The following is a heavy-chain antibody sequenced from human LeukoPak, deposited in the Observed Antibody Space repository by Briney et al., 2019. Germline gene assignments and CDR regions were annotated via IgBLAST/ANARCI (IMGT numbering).Heavy chain of an antibody. CDR1: GGSISGSDYY. V-gene: IGHV4-39*01. Sequence: SETLSLTCSVSGGSISGSDYYWGWIRQPPGKGLEWIGSIYYSGSTYYNSSLKSRVTISVDTSRNQFSLKLSSVTAADTALYYCARLFRGVGYWGQGTLVTVSS. J-gene: IGHJ4*02. D-gene: IGHD3-16*01. CDR2: IYYSGST. CDR3: ARLFRGVGY.